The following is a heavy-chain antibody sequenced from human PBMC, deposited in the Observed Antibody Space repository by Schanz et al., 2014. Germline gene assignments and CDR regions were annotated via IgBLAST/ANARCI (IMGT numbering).Heavy chain of an antibody. D-gene: IGHD3-10*01. J-gene: IGHJ4*02. CDR1: GFGFSSYS. V-gene: IGHV3-23*04. CDR2: IGVDGTTT. CDR3: ARIGGSVFDY. Sequence: VQLVESGGGLIQPGGSLRLSCAASGFGFSSYSMNWVRQAPGKGLEWVSVIGVDGTTTYYADSVKGRFTISRDNSKNTLYLQMNSLRAEDTAVYYCARIGGSVFDYWAQGTLVTVSS.